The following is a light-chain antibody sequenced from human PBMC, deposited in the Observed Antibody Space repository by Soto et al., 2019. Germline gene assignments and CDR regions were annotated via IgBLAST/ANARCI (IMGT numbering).Light chain of an antibody. CDR1: QSVTNS. V-gene: IGKV3-15*01. CDR3: QQYNNWPPLT. Sequence: EIVMTQFPATLSVSPGERVTLSGRASQSVTNSLAWYQQKPGQAPRLLIYGASTRATGIPARFSGSGSGTEFTLTISSLQSEDFAVYYCQQYNNWPPLTFGHGTKLEIK. J-gene: IGKJ2*01. CDR2: GAS.